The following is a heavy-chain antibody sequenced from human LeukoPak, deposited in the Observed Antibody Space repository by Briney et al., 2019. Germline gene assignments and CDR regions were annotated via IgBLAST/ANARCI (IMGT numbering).Heavy chain of an antibody. CDR3: AWQTTNDFWRMDY. D-gene: IGHD3-3*01. CDR2: MKNYGGGWTT. V-gene: IGHV3-15*01. Sequence: GGSLRLSCVVSGLTFSAAWMNWVRQAPGKGLEWVGRMKNYGGGWTTDYAAPVKGRFTISRDDSKNTLYLQMNSLMTEDTAMYYCAWQTTNDFWRMDYWGQGTLVTVSS. CDR1: GLTFSAAW. J-gene: IGHJ4*02.